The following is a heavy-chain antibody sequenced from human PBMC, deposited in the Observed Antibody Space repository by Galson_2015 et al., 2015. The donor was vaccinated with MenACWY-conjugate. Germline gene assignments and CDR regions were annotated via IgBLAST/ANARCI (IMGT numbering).Heavy chain of an antibody. CDR1: GFTLSCCG. CDR3: AIERAAFDAFDI. V-gene: IGHV3-33*01. Sequence: SLRLSCAASGFTLSCCGMHWVRQAPGKGLEWLAVIWSNGINNYYADSVRGRFTISRDDSRHSLLLHMNSLSVDDTAVYYCAIERAAFDAFDIWGQGTLVTVSS. CDR2: IWSNGINN. D-gene: IGHD3-3*02. J-gene: IGHJ3*02.